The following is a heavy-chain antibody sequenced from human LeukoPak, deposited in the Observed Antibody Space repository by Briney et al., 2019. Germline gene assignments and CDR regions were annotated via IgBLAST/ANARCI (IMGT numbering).Heavy chain of an antibody. CDR2: IYSGGST. D-gene: IGHD6-13*01. CDR1: GFAVSSNY. Sequence: GGSLRLSCAASGFAVSSNYMSWVRQAPGKGLEWVSVIYSGGSTYYADAVKGRFTISRDNSKNTLYLQMNSLRAEDTAVYYCARGGPAAGRFDYWGQGTLVTVSS. V-gene: IGHV3-66*01. CDR3: ARGGPAAGRFDY. J-gene: IGHJ4*02.